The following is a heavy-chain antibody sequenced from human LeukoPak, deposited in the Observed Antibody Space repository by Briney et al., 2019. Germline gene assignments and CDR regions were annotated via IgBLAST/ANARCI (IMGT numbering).Heavy chain of an antibody. CDR1: GGSFSYYY. CDR2: INQSGST. Sequence: SETLSLTCAVYGGSFSYYYWSWIRQPPGKGLEWIGEINQSGSTNYNPSLKSRVTISLDTSKNQFSLKVTSVTAADTAVYYCARRMTTVTTGAFDIWGQGTMVTVSS. CDR3: ARRMTTVTTGAFDI. V-gene: IGHV4-34*01. D-gene: IGHD4-11*01. J-gene: IGHJ3*02.